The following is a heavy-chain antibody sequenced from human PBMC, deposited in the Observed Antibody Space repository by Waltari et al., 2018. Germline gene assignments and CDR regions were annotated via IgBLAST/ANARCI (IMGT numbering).Heavy chain of an antibody. V-gene: IGHV5-10-1*03. Sequence: EVQLVQSGAEVKKPGESLRISCKGSGYSFTSYWISWVRQMPGKGLEWMGRIDPSDSYTNYSPYFQGHVTISADKSISTAYLQWSSLKASDTAMYYCARHPKYYDILTGYYRGNDYWGQGTLVTVSS. J-gene: IGHJ4*02. CDR3: ARHPKYYDILTGYYRGNDY. D-gene: IGHD3-9*01. CDR2: IDPSDSYT. CDR1: GYSFTSYW.